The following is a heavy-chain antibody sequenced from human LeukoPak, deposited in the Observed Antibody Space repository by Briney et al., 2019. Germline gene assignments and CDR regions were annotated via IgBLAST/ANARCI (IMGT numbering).Heavy chain of an antibody. D-gene: IGHD3-3*01. CDR2: ISGSGGST. V-gene: IGHV3-23*01. Sequence: GGSLRLSCAASGFTFSSYAMSWVRQAPGQGMEWVSAISGSGGSTYYADSVKGRFTISRDNSKNALYLQMNSLRAEDTAVYYCAKDVLRFLDWPKRWFDPWGQGTLVTVSS. J-gene: IGHJ5*02. CDR1: GFTFSSYA. CDR3: AKDVLRFLDWPKRWFDP.